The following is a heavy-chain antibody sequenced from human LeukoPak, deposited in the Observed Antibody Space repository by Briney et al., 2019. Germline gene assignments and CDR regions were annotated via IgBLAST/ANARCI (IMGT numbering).Heavy chain of an antibody. V-gene: IGHV6-1*01. CDR3: AREGTEQWLGSAFDY. CDR2: TYYRSKWYN. CDR1: GDSVSSNSAA. J-gene: IGHJ4*02. Sequence: SQTLSLTCAISGDSVSSNSAAWNWVRPSPSRGLEWLGRTYYRSKWYNDYAVSVKSRITINPDTSKNQFSLQLNSVTPEDTAVYYCAREGTEQWLGSAFDYWGQGTLVTVSS. D-gene: IGHD6-19*01.